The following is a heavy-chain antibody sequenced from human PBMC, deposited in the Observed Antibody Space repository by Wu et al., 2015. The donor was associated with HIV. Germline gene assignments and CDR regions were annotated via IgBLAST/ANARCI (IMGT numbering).Heavy chain of an antibody. J-gene: IGHJ6*02. CDR2: IIPIFGTA. D-gene: IGHD5-18*01. V-gene: IGHV1-69*18. CDR1: GGTFSSYA. CDR3: ARMGSGYSYGRDYGMDV. Sequence: QVQLVQSGAEVKKPGSSVKVSCKASGGTFSSYAISWVRQAPGQGLEWMGRIIPIFGTANYAQKFQGRVTITADESTSTAYMELSSLRSEDTAVYYCARMGSGYSYGRDYGMDVWGQGTTVTVSS.